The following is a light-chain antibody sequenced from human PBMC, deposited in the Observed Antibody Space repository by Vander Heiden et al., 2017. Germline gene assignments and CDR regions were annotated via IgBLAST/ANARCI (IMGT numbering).Light chain of an antibody. CDR2: DAS. CDR1: QRVSSY. Sequence: EIALTQSPATLSLSPGASATLSCRASQRVSSYLAWYQQKPGQAPRLLIYDASNRATGIPARFSGSGSGTDFTLTISSLEPEDFAVYYCQQRSNWPPTFGGGTKVEIK. V-gene: IGKV3-11*01. CDR3: QQRSNWPPT. J-gene: IGKJ4*01.